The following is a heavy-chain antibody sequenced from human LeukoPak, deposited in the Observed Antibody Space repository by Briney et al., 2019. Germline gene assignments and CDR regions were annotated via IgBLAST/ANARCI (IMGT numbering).Heavy chain of an antibody. Sequence: PGGSLRLSCEGSAFIFSGHWMNWARQAPGKGLEWVASINHNGNVNYYVDSVKGRFTISRDNAKNSLYLQMSNSRAEDTAVYFCARGGGLDVWGQGATVTVSS. D-gene: IGHD3-16*01. CDR1: AFIFSGHW. J-gene: IGHJ6*02. CDR2: INHNGNVN. CDR3: ARGGGLDV. V-gene: IGHV3-7*03.